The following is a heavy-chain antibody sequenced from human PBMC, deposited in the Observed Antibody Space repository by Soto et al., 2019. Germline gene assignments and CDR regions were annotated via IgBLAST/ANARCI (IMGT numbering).Heavy chain of an antibody. CDR3: ARLSGYHPAGAADP. V-gene: IGHV4-30-4*01. Sequence: QVQLQESGPGLVKASQTLSLTCTVSGASVSSAEHYWSWIRQPPGKGLEWIGYTYYSGGSYYNASHQRRVSISVDTSQHQVSLKLTSVTAADTAVYYCARLSGYHPAGAADPGGPGILVSVSS. CDR1: GASVSSAEHY. D-gene: IGHD5-12*01. CDR2: TYYSGGS. J-gene: IGHJ5*02.